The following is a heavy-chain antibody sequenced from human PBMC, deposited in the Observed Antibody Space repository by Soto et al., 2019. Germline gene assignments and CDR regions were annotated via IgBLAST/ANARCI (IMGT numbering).Heavy chain of an antibody. J-gene: IGHJ6*02. CDR1: GFTFSSYG. CDR3: ARDRATTYYYYGMDV. Sequence: GGSLRLSCAASGFTFSSYGMNWVRQAPGKGLEWVSYISSSSSTIYYADSVKGRFTISRDNAKNSLYLQMNSLRDEDTAVYYCARDRATTYYYYGMDVWGQGTTVTVSS. V-gene: IGHV3-48*02. D-gene: IGHD4-17*01. CDR2: ISSSSSTI.